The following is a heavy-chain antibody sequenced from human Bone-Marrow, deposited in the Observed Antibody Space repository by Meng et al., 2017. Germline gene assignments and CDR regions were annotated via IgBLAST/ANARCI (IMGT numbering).Heavy chain of an antibody. CDR2: TYYRSKWYN. D-gene: IGHD6-13*01. J-gene: IGHJ4*02. CDR3: ARDEWSGQQLSLFDY. Sequence: LRLSCAISGDSVSSNSAAWNWIRQSPSRGLEWLGRTYYRSKWYNDYAVSVKSRITINPDTSKNQFSLQLNSVTPEDTAVYYCARDEWSGQQLSLFDYWGQGTLVTVSS. CDR1: GDSVSSNSAA. V-gene: IGHV6-1*01.